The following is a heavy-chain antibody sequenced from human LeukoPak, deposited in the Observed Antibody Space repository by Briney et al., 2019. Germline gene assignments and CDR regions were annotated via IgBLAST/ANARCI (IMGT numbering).Heavy chain of an antibody. J-gene: IGHJ5*02. V-gene: IGHV1-2*02. CDR1: GYTFTVYY. D-gene: IGHD6-13*01. Sequence: ASVKVSCKASGYTFTVYYMDWVRQAPGQGLEWMGWINANSGGTNYAQTFHGRVTLTMDTSISTAYMELSRLRSDDTAVYYCAKDSHSSSWYVYWFHPQTTNNWFDRWGEGTLVSVSS. CDR2: INANSGGT. CDR3: AKDSHSSSWYVYWFHPQTTNNWFDR.